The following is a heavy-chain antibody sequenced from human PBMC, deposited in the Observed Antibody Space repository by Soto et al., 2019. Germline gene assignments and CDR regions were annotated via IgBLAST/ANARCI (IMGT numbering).Heavy chain of an antibody. Sequence: PGGSLRLSCTASGFTFSIYIMSWVLQGPWKGLEWVGRIKSKTDGGTTDYAAPVKGRFTISRDDSKNTLYLQMNSLKTEDTAVYYCTTDVLRFLEWTRYFDYWGQGTLVTVSS. V-gene: IGHV3-15*01. J-gene: IGHJ4*02. D-gene: IGHD3-3*01. CDR2: IKSKTDGGTT. CDR3: TTDVLRFLEWTRYFDY. CDR1: GFTFSIYI.